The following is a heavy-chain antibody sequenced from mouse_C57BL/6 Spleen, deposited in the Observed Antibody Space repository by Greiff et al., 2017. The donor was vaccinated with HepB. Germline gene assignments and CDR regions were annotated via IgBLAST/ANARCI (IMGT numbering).Heavy chain of an antibody. D-gene: IGHD1-1*01. CDR3: ARAYGSLYYFDY. V-gene: IGHV1-75*01. J-gene: IGHJ2*01. CDR1: GYTFTDYY. Sequence: VKVVESGPELVKPGASVKISCKASGYTFTDYYINWVKQRPGQGLEWIGWIFPGSGSTYYNEKFKGKATLTVDKSSSTAYMLLSSLTSEDSAVYFCARAYGSLYYFDYWGQGTTLTVSS. CDR2: IFPGSGST.